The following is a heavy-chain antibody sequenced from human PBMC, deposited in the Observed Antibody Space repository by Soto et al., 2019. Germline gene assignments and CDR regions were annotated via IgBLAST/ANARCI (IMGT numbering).Heavy chain of an antibody. J-gene: IGHJ4*02. D-gene: IGHD6-19*01. CDR3: GRIRGGSGGYEYYLEF. CDR2: INPNGGDT. V-gene: IGHV1-2*02. CDR1: GYSFTGYY. Sequence: QVQLVQSGAEVKKPGASVKVSCKASGYSFTGYYLHWVRQAPGQGLEWMGWINPNGGDTNYAQNFQGRVTLTSVTSISTAYMELRRLKSEDTAVYYCGRIRGGSGGYEYYLEFWGQGTPVAVSS.